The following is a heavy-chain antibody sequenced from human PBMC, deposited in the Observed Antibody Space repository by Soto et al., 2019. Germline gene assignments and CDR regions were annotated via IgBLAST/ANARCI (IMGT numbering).Heavy chain of an antibody. CDR2: IHSSGNF. V-gene: IGHV4-4*07. CDR1: GASISNAY. Sequence: TSDTLSLTCTVSGASISNAYWSWIRQAAGKRLEWIGRIHSSGNFNYNPSLKSRVSLSRDTSKNQISLKLSSMTAADKAVYYYARYNIVSKAYGIDVWGQGTTVTVSS. D-gene: IGHD5-12*01. CDR3: ARYNIVSKAYGIDV. J-gene: IGHJ6*02.